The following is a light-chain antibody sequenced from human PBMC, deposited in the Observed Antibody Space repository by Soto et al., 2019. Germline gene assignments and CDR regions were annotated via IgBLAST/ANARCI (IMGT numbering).Light chain of an antibody. V-gene: IGKV1-39*01. CDR2: AAS. J-gene: IGKJ1*01. CDR3: QQSYSTPPT. Sequence: DIQMTQSPSSLSASVGDRVTITCRASQSISSYLNWYQQRPGKAPTLLIYAASSLQSGVPSRFSGSGFGTDFTLTISSLQPEDFATYYCQQSYSTPPTFGQGTKGEIK. CDR1: QSISSY.